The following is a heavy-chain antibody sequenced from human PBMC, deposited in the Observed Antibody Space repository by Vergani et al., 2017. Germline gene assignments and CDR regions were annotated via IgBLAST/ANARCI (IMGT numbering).Heavy chain of an antibody. CDR3: AKEGVLSYYDSSGYRAPYYFDY. J-gene: IGHJ4*02. CDR2: ISWDGGST. Sequence: EVQLVESGGVVVQPGGSLRLSCAASGFTFDDYAMHWVRQAPGKGLEWVSLISWDGGSTYYADSVKGRFIISRDNSKNSLYLQMNSLRAEDTALYYCAKEGVLSYYDSSGYRAPYYFDYWGQGTLVTVSS. V-gene: IGHV3-43D*04. CDR1: GFTFDDYA. D-gene: IGHD3-22*01.